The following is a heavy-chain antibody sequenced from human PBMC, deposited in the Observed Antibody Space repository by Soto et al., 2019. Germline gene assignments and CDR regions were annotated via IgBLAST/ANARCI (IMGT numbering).Heavy chain of an antibody. CDR3: ARGVLPETSAPLDS. Sequence: LVESGGGVVQPGRSLRLSCTASGFTFTSYAMHWVRQAPGKGLEWVAVISYDGNNEYYADSVKGRFTISRDNSKNTLYLQMNSLRAEDSAVYSCARGVLPETSAPLDSWGQGILVTVSS. D-gene: IGHD6-13*01. V-gene: IGHV3-30-3*01. J-gene: IGHJ4*02. CDR2: ISYDGNNE. CDR1: GFTFTSYA.